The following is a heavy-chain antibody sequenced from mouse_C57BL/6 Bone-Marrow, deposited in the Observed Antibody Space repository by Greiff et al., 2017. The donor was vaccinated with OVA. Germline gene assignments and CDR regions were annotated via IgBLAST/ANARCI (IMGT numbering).Heavy chain of an antibody. CDR2: IWSGGGT. Sequence: VQLVESGPGLVQPSQSLSITCTVSGFSLTSYGVHWVRQSPGKGLEWLGVIWSGGGTAYYAAFISRLGISKDNSKSQVFFKMNRLQADDTAIYYCASLDGGYFDVWGTGTTVTVSS. V-gene: IGHV2-2*01. J-gene: IGHJ1*03. CDR1: GFSLTSYG. CDR3: ASLDGGYFDV.